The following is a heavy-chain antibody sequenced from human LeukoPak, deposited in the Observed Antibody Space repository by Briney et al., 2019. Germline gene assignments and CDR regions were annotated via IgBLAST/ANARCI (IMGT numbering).Heavy chain of an antibody. CDR3: ARPVGARRSTNAFDI. CDR2: ISSDSYTT. V-gene: IGHV3-48*01. J-gene: IGHJ3*02. CDR1: GFTFSSYG. Sequence: QPGGSLRLSCAASGFTFSSYGMNWVRQAPGKGLEWVSYISSDSYTTYYADSVKGRFTFSRDNAKNSLYLQMNSLRAEDTAVYYCARPVGARRSTNAFDIWGQGTMVTVSS. D-gene: IGHD1-26*01.